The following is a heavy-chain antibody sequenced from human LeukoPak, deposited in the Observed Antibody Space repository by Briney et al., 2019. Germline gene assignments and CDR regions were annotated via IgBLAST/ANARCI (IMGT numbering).Heavy chain of an antibody. J-gene: IGHJ4*02. CDR3: VTSWVRQQRDF. D-gene: IGHD3-10*01. Sequence: GGSLRLSCTASGFSFRDYWMSWVRQAPGKGPEWVADIEPDESGKTYVDSVKGRFTISRDNAPQSLYLQMDTLTAEDTAVYYCVTSWVRQQRDFWGQGTLVTVSS. CDR1: GFSFRDYW. V-gene: IGHV3-7*02. CDR2: IEPDESGK.